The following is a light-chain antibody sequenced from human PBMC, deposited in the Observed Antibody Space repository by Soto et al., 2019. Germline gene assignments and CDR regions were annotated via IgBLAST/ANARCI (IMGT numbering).Light chain of an antibody. CDR3: AAWDDSLSGRV. Sequence: QSVLTQPPSASGTPGQRVTMFCSGSGSNIGPNYVYWFQKFPGTAPKLLIYNNDQRPSGVPDRFSGSKSGTSASLDISGLRSEDEADYYCAAWDDSLSGRVFGGGTKLTVL. CDR2: NND. V-gene: IGLV1-47*02. CDR1: GSNIGPNY. J-gene: IGLJ3*02.